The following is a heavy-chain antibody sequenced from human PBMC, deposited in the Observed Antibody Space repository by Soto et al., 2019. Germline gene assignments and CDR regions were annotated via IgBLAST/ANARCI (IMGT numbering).Heavy chain of an antibody. D-gene: IGHD2-15*01. CDR2: IYYSGST. J-gene: IGHJ6*03. CDR1: GGSISSYY. Sequence: SETLSLTCTVSGGSISSYYWSWIRQPPGKGLEWIGYIYYSGSTNYNPSLKSRVTISVDMSKNQFSLKLSSVTAADTAVYYCARSYRRYCSGGSCYSYYYYYMDVWGKGTTVTVSS. CDR3: ARSYRRYCSGGSCYSYYYYYMDV. V-gene: IGHV4-59*01.